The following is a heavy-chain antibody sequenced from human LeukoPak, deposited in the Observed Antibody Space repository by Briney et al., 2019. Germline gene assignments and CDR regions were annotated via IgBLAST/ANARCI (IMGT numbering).Heavy chain of an antibody. CDR3: ARDGRDGFIDY. CDR1: GFPFSSYW. V-gene: IGHV3-7*01. CDR2: LNEDGSKR. D-gene: IGHD5-24*01. Sequence: PGGSLRLSCAASGFPFSSYWMRWVRQAPGKGLEWVANLNEDGSKRYYVASVKGRFTISRDNAKNSLYLQINSLRVEDTAAYYCARDGRDGFIDYWGQGTLVTVSS. J-gene: IGHJ4*02.